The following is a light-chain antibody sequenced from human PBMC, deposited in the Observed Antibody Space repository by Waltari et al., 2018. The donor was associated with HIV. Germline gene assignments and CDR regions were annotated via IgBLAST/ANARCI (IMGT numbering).Light chain of an antibody. CDR3: QQCGGSPGT. CDR2: DAS. CDR1: QSISSY. J-gene: IGKJ2*01. V-gene: IGKV3D-20*01. Sequence: EIVLPQSPATLSWSPGERATLSCGASQSISSYLAWYQQKPGLAPRLLIYDASNRAPGIPDRFSGSGSGTEFTLTISRLEPEDFAVYYCQQCGGSPGTFGQGTKLEI.